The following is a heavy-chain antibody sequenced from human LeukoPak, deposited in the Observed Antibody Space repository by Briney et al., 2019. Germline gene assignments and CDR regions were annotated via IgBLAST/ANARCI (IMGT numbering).Heavy chain of an antibody. D-gene: IGHD3-22*01. V-gene: IGHV4-59*06. CDR3: ARDAPSGEQWLLTGGAFDI. CDR2: IYYSGST. Sequence: SETLSLTCTVSGGSISSYYWSWIRQPPGKGLEWIGYIYYSGSTYYNPSLKSRVTISVDTSKNQLSLKLSSVTAADTAVYYCARDAPSGEQWLLTGGAFDIWGQGTMVTVSS. J-gene: IGHJ3*02. CDR1: GGSISSYY.